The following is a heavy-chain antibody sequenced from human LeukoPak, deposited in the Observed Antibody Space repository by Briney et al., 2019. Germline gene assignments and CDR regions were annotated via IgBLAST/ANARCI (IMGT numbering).Heavy chain of an antibody. J-gene: IGHJ6*02. Sequence: GGSLRLSCAASGFTFSSYSMNWVRQAPGKGLEWVSYISSSSSTTYYADSVKGRFTISRDNAKNSLYLQMNSLRAEDTAVYYCARDYPYDILTPSNGGMDVWGQGTTVTVSS. CDR2: ISSSSSTT. CDR3: ARDYPYDILTPSNGGMDV. CDR1: GFTFSSYS. V-gene: IGHV3-48*04. D-gene: IGHD3-9*01.